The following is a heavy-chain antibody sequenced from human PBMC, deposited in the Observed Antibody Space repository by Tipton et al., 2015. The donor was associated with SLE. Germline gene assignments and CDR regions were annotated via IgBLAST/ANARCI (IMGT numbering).Heavy chain of an antibody. D-gene: IGHD5-12*01. J-gene: IGHJ4*02. Sequence: TLSLTCTVSGGSISSYYWSWIRQPPGKGLEWIGYSYYSGSTNYNPSLKSRVTISVDTSKNQFSLRLKTVTAEDTAVYYCARGNKVEEDLDFWGPGILVTVSS. CDR2: SYYSGST. CDR3: ARGNKVEEDLDF. CDR1: GGSISSYY. V-gene: IGHV4-59*01.